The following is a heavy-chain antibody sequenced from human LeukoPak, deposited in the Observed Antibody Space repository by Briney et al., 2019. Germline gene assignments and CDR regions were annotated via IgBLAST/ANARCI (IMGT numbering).Heavy chain of an antibody. D-gene: IGHD3-3*01. CDR1: GGSFSGSY. CDR2: INQSGTT. V-gene: IGHV4-34*01. Sequence: SETLSLTCAVSGGSFSGSYWSWVRQPPGKGLEWIGEINQSGTTNYNPSLNSRVTMSVDTSKNQFSLKLSSVTAADTAVYYCARETPPTIFAGGPNWFDPWGQGTLVTVSS. CDR3: ARETPPTIFAGGPNWFDP. J-gene: IGHJ5*02.